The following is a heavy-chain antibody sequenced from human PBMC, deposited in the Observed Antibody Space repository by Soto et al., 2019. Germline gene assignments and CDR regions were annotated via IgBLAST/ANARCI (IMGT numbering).Heavy chain of an antibody. CDR1: GSNFDSYA. CDR2: ISRDGGTT. V-gene: IGHV3-23*01. CDR3: AQGCFWVHSGMDV. J-gene: IGHJ6*02. D-gene: IGHD3-16*01. Sequence: EVQLLESGGGLVQPGGSLRLSCAASGSNFDSYAMNWVRQAPGKGLEWVSAISRDGGTTFYADSVKGRFTISRDNSENTLYMEMNSLRVEDTAVYYCAQGCFWVHSGMDVWGPGTTVTVSS.